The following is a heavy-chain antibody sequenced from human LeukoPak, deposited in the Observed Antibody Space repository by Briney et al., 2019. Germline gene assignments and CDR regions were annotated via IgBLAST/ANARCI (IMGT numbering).Heavy chain of an antibody. Sequence: GASVKVSCKASGYTFTGYYMHWVRQAPGQGLEWMGWINPNSGGTNYAQKFQGRVAMTRDTSISTAYMELSRLRSDDTAVYYCARVWSYRPNFDYWGQGTLVTVSP. J-gene: IGHJ4*02. CDR3: ARVWSYRPNFDY. V-gene: IGHV1-2*02. D-gene: IGHD3-16*02. CDR2: INPNSGGT. CDR1: GYTFTGYY.